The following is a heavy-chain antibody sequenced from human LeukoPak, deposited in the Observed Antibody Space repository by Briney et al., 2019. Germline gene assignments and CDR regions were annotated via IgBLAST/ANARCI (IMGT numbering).Heavy chain of an antibody. J-gene: IGHJ3*02. CDR1: GFTVSSNY. Sequence: PGGSLRLSCAASGFTVSSNYMSWVRQAPGKGLEWVGRIKSKTDGGTTDYAAPVKGRFTISRDDSKNTLYLQMNSLKTEDTAVYYCTTQMESSSDAFDIWGQGTMVTVSS. CDR2: IKSKTDGGTT. D-gene: IGHD6-6*01. CDR3: TTQMESSSDAFDI. V-gene: IGHV3-15*01.